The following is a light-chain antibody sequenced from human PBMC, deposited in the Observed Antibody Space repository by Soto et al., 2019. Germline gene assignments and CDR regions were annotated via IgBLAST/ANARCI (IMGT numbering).Light chain of an antibody. CDR2: GAS. CDR1: QSVSSSY. V-gene: IGKV3-20*01. Sequence: EIVLTQSPGTLSLSPGERATLSCRASQSVSSSYLAWYQQKPGQAPRLLIYGASSRATGIPDRFSGSGSVTDFTLTISRLEPEDFAVYYCQPYGSSPPYTFGQGTKLEIK. J-gene: IGKJ2*01. CDR3: QPYGSSPPYT.